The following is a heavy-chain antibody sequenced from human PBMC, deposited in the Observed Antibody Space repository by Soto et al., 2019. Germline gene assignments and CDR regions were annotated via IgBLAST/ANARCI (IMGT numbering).Heavy chain of an antibody. CDR3: ARDGGSSGVDY. D-gene: IGHD6-19*01. V-gene: IGHV3-53*01. CDR2: IYSGGTT. CDR1: GFTVSNNY. J-gene: IGHJ4*02. Sequence: EVQLVESGGGLIQPGGSLRLSCAASGFTVSNNYMSWVRQAPGKGLEWVSVIYSGGTTYYSDSVKGRFTISRDNSKNTRYLQMNSLRAEATAVEYCARDGGSSGVDYWGQGCLVTVSS.